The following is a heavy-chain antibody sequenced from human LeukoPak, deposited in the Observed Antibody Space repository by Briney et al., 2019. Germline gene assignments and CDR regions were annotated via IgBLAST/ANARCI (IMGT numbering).Heavy chain of an antibody. CDR3: ARLISSSWPSEVGYYFDY. Sequence: GESLKISCKGSGYSFTSYWIGWVRQMPGKGLEWMGIIYPGDSDTRYSPSFQGQVTISADKSISTAYLQWSSLKASDTAMYYCARLISSSWPSEVGYYFDYWGQGTLVTVSS. V-gene: IGHV5-51*01. CDR2: IYPGDSDT. D-gene: IGHD6-13*01. J-gene: IGHJ4*02. CDR1: GYSFTSYW.